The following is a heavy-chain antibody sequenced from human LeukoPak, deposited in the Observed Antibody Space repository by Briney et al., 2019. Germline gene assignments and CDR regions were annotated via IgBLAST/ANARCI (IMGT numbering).Heavy chain of an antibody. J-gene: IGHJ3*02. CDR2: INPNSGGT. CDR3: ARAYSSGWFIDAFDI. CDR1: GFTFTSSA. V-gene: IGHV1-2*02. Sequence: ASVKVSCKASGFTFTSSAMQWVRQAPGQGLEWMGWINPNSGGTNYAQKSQGRVTMTRDTSISTAYMELSRLRSDDTAVYYCARAYSSGWFIDAFDIWGQGTMVTVSS. D-gene: IGHD6-19*01.